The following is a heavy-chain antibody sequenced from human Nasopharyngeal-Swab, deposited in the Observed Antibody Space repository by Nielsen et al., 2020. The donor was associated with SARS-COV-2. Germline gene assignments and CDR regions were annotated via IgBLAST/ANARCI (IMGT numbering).Heavy chain of an antibody. V-gene: IGHV4-61*05. Sequence: SETLSLTCTVSGGSIRSSRSYWGWIRQPPGKGLEWIGYIYYSGSTNYNPSLKSRVTISVDTSKNQFSLKLSSVTAADTAVYYCARGFDYWGQGTLVTVSS. CDR3: ARGFDY. J-gene: IGHJ4*02. CDR1: GGSIRSSRSY. CDR2: IYYSGST.